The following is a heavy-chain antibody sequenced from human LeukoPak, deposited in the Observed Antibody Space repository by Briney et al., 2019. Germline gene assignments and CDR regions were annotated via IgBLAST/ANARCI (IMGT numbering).Heavy chain of an antibody. J-gene: IGHJ3*02. V-gene: IGHV3-23*01. Sequence: GGSLRLSCAASGFTFSSYAMSWVRQAPGKGLEWVSAISGSGGSTYYADSVKGRFTISRDNSKNTLYLQMNSPRAEDTAVYYCAKGYCSSTSWCAFDIWGQGTMVTVSS. CDR3: AKGYCSSTSWCAFDI. CDR2: ISGSGGST. D-gene: IGHD2-2*01. CDR1: GFTFSSYA.